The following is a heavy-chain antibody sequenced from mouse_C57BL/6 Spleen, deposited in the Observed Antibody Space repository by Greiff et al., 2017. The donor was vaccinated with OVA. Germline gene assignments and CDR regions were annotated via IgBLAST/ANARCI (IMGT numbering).Heavy chain of an antibody. V-gene: IGHV1-64*01. CDR1: GYTFTSYW. J-gene: IGHJ2*01. Sequence: QVQLQQPGAELVKPGASVKLSCKASGYTFTSYWMHWVKQRPGQGLEWIGMIHPNSGSTNYNEKFKSKATLTVDKSSSTAYMQRSSLTSEASAVYDGARGDGDGGGDYWGQGTTLTVSS. CDR3: ARGDGDGGGDY. CDR2: IHPNSGST. D-gene: IGHD2-13*01.